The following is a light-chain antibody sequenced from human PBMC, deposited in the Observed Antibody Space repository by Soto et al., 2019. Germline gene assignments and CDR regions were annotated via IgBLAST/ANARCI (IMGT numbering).Light chain of an antibody. CDR3: QGRSNWPPSLT. CDR1: QSVSSY. J-gene: IGKJ4*01. Sequence: EIVLTQSPATLSLSPGERATLSCRASQSVSSYLAWYQQKPGQAPRLLIYDASNRATGIPARFSGSGSGTDFTLTISSLEPEDFAVYYCQGRSNWPPSLTFGGGSKVDIK. CDR2: DAS. V-gene: IGKV3-11*01.